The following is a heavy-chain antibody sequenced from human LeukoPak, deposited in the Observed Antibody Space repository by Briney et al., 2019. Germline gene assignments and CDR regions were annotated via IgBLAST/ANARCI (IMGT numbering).Heavy chain of an antibody. CDR3: ARGPRNYYDSSGYYYGR. D-gene: IGHD3-22*01. Sequence: ASVKVSCKASGYTFTGYYMHWVRQAPGQGPEWMGWINPNSGGTNYAQKFQGRVTMTRDTSISTAYMELSRLRSDDTAVYYCARGPRNYYDSSGYYYGRWGQGTMVTVSS. CDR1: GYTFTGYY. V-gene: IGHV1-2*02. CDR2: INPNSGGT. J-gene: IGHJ3*01.